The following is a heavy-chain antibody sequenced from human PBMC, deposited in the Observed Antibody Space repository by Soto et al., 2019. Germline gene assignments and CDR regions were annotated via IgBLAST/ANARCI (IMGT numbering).Heavy chain of an antibody. J-gene: IGHJ6*02. CDR3: GRANGRYSYAHYYYYGMDV. D-gene: IGHD5-18*01. V-gene: IGHV4-59*08. CDR2: VYNGNT. Sequence: SETLSLTCTISGGSISGYYWTWIRQSPGKGLEYIGYVYNGNTNYNPSLNSRVTISVDTSKNQFSLKLSSVTAADTAVYYCGRANGRYSYAHYYYYGMDVWGQGTTVTVSS. CDR1: GGSISGYY.